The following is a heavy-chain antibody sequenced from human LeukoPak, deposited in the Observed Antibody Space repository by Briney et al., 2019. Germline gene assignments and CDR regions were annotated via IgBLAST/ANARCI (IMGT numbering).Heavy chain of an antibody. CDR1: GFTFSNYN. J-gene: IGHJ4*02. V-gene: IGHV3-20*04. Sequence: PGGSLRLSCAASGFTFSNYNMNWVRQAPGKGLEWVSGINWNGGSTGYADSVKGRFTISRDNAKNSLYLQMNSLRAEDTALYYCARSRGGATYFDYWGQGTLVTVSS. CDR3: ARSRGGATYFDY. D-gene: IGHD1-26*01. CDR2: INWNGGST.